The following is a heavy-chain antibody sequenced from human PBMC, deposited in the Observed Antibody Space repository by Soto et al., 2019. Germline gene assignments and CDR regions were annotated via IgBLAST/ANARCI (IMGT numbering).Heavy chain of an antibody. J-gene: IGHJ4*02. Sequence: QVQLVQSGAEVKKPGSSVKVSCKASGGTFSSYTISWVRQAPGQGLEWMGRIIPILGIANYAQKFQGRVXXTADNSTSTAYMELSSLRSEDTAVYYCARYGDYDYWGQGTLVTVSS. CDR3: ARYGDYDY. CDR1: GGTFSSYT. V-gene: IGHV1-69*02. D-gene: IGHD4-17*01. CDR2: IIPILGIA.